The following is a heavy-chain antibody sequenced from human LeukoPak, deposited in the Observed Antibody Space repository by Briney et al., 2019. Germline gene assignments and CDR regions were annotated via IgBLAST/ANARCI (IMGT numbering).Heavy chain of an antibody. J-gene: IGHJ4*02. CDR3: ARAGVD. D-gene: IGHD2-8*01. CDR1: GFTFSVYS. Sequence: GGSLRLSCEASGFTFSVYSMNWVRQAPGKGLEWVSSISGTGSHIYSADSMKGRFIISRDNAKNSLYLQLNSLRAEDTAMYYCARAGVDWGQGTLVTVSS. V-gene: IGHV3-21*01. CDR2: ISGTGSHI.